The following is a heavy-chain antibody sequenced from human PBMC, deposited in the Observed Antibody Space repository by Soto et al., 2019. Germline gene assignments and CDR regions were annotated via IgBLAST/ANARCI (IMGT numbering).Heavy chain of an antibody. CDR1: GDSVSSNSAA. V-gene: IGHV6-1*01. Sequence: SQILSLTCAISGDSVSSNSAAWNWIRQSPSRGLEWLGRTYYRSKWYNDYAVSVKSRITINPDTSKNQFSLQPNSVTPEDTAVYYCARDLTAVAGTPLYFDYWGQGTLVTVSS. CDR3: ARDLTAVAGTPLYFDY. J-gene: IGHJ4*02. CDR2: TYYRSKWYN. D-gene: IGHD6-19*01.